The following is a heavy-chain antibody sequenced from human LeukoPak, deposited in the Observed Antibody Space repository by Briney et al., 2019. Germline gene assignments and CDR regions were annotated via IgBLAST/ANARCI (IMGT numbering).Heavy chain of an antibody. CDR3: AKETYSSSWYWVY. CDR2: ISAIVCNT. V-gene: IGHV3-23*01. CDR1: GFTFSSYA. D-gene: IGHD6-13*01. Sequence: PGGSLRLSCAASGFTFSSYAMSWVRQAPGKGLEWVSPISAIVCNTYYADSVKGRFTISRDNSKNTLYLQMNSLRAEDTAVYYCAKETYSSSWYWVYWGQGTLVTVSS. J-gene: IGHJ4*02.